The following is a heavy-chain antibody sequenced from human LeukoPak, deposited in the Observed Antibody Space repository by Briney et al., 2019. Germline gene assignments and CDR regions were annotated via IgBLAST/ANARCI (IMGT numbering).Heavy chain of an antibody. CDR2: INPSGGST. J-gene: IGHJ6*03. V-gene: IGHV1-46*01. Sequence: VSVKVSCKASGYTFTSYYMHWVRQAPGQGLEWMGIINPSGGSTSYAQKFQGRVTMTRDTSTSTVYMELSSLRSEDTAVYSCARDGGAQGIVGDTYYYYYYMDVWGKGTTVTISS. D-gene: IGHD1-26*01. CDR3: ARDGGAQGIVGDTYYYYYYMDV. CDR1: GYTFTSYY.